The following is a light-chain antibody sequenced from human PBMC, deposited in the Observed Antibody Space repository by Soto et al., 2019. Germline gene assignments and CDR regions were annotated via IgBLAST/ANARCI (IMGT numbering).Light chain of an antibody. Sequence: EIVMTQSPPTLSVSPGERPSFSCRASQSVSSNLAWYQQKPGQAPRLLIYGASTRATGIPARFSGSGSGTEFTLTIGSLQSEDFAVYYCQQYNNWPRTFGQGTKVDI. CDR1: QSVSSN. V-gene: IGKV3-15*01. J-gene: IGKJ1*01. CDR3: QQYNNWPRT. CDR2: GAS.